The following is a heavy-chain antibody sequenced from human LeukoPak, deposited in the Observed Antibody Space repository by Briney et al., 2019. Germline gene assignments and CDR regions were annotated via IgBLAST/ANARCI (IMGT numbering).Heavy chain of an antibody. D-gene: IGHD3-22*01. CDR3: ARFSLYDNSGYYSWLFDF. CDR2: IQQDGSAK. Sequence: PGGSLRLSCPASGFTFSTSWMSWVRQAPGKGLEWVANIQQDGSAKYYVDSVKGRFTISRDNAKNSLYLQMNSLRAEDTAVYYCARFSLYDNSGYYSWLFDFWGQGTLVTVSS. CDR1: GFTFSTSW. V-gene: IGHV3-7*01. J-gene: IGHJ4*02.